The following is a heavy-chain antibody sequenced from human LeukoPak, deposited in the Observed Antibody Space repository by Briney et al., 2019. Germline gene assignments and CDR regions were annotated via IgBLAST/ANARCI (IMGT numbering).Heavy chain of an antibody. CDR1: GGTFSSYA. V-gene: IGHV1-69*01. CDR3: ARELTQGQPSAIIVGALDL. D-gene: IGHD1-26*01. CDR2: IIPIFGTA. Sequence: GSSVTVSCKASGGTFSSYAISWVRQAPGQGLEWMGGIIPIFGTANYAQKFQGRVTITADESTSTAYMELSSLRSEDTAVYYCARELTQGQPSAIIVGALDLWGRGTLVTASS. J-gene: IGHJ2*01.